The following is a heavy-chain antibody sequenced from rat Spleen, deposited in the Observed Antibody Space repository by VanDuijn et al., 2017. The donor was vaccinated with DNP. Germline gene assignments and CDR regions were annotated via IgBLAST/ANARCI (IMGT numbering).Heavy chain of an antibody. D-gene: IGHD1-11*01. CDR1: DYSITSNY. CDR3: AKAGGYSPWYFDY. J-gene: IGHJ2*01. V-gene: IGHV3-1*01. Sequence: EVQLQESGPGLVKPSQSLSLTCSVTDYSITSNYWGWIRQFPGNKMEYIGHITYSGNTHFNPSLKSRISITRDTSKNQFFLQLNSVTTEDTATYYCAKAGGYSPWYFDYWGRGVMVTVSS. CDR2: ITYSGNT.